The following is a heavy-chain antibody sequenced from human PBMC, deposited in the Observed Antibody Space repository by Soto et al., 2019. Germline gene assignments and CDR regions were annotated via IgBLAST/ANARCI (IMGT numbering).Heavy chain of an antibody. CDR1: GYPFDSFD. V-gene: IGHV1-8*01. Sequence: QVQLVQSGAEVKKPGASVKVSCEASGYPFDSFDINWVRQAAGPGLEWMGWMNPDSGATAVAQRFQDRIIMTRTTSTSTAYMELSRLTPDDSAVYFCVRQPGGVATPGDDYWGQGTLVTVSS. J-gene: IGHJ4*02. D-gene: IGHD2-15*01. CDR3: VRQPGGVATPGDDY. CDR2: MNPDSGAT.